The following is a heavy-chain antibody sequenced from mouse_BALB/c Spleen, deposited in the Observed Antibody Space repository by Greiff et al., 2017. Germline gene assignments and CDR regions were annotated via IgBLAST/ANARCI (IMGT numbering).Heavy chain of an antibody. CDR1: GFTFSSYT. Sequence: EVQGVESGGGLVQPGGSLKLSCAASGFTFSSYTMSWVRQTPEKRLEWVAYISNGGGSTYYPDTVKGRFTISRDNAKNTLYLQMSSLKSEDTAMYYCARRDGYYPSYYAMDYWGQGTSVTVSS. D-gene: IGHD2-3*01. V-gene: IGHV5-12-2*01. CDR2: ISNGGGST. CDR3: ARRDGYYPSYYAMDY. J-gene: IGHJ4*01.